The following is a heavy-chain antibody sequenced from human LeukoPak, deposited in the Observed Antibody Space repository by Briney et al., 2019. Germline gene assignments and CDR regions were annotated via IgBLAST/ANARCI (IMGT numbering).Heavy chain of an antibody. CDR3: ARVNGGNIFDY. Sequence: SETLSLTCSVSGASISRYYWSWIRQPPGKGLEWIGYIYYSGNTYYSPSLKSRVTISVDTSKNQFSLKLSSVTAADTAMYYCARVNGGNIFDYWGQGTLVTVAS. D-gene: IGHD4-23*01. CDR2: IYYSGNT. V-gene: IGHV4-30-4*08. J-gene: IGHJ4*02. CDR1: GASISRYY.